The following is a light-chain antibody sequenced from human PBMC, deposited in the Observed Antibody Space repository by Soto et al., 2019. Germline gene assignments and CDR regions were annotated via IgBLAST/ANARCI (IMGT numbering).Light chain of an antibody. V-gene: IGKV1-5*03. Sequence: RASQSVSNWLAWYQQKPGKAPNLLXYKASSLKNGVPSRFSGSGSGTEFTLTISSLXXDDFATYYXQQYNTXXTFXQGTKVDIK. CDR1: QSVSNW. J-gene: IGKJ1*01. CDR2: KAS. CDR3: QQYNTXXT.